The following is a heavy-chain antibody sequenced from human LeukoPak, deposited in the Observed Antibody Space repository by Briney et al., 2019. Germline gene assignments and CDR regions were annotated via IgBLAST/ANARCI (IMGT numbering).Heavy chain of an antibody. CDR1: GYTFTGYY. CDR2: INPNSGGT. CDR3: ARVLTFGQGYYYGMDV. Sequence: ASVKVSCKASGYTFTGYYMHWVRQAPGQGLEWMGWINPNSGGTNYAQKFQGRVTMTRDTSISTAYMELSRLRSDDTAVYYCARVLTFGQGYYYGMDVWGQGTTVTVSS. D-gene: IGHD4/OR15-4a*01. V-gene: IGHV1-2*02. J-gene: IGHJ6*02.